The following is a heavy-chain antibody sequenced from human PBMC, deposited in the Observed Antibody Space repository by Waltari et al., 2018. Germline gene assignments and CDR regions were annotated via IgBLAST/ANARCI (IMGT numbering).Heavy chain of an antibody. D-gene: IGHD3-10*01. V-gene: IGHV4-59*11. CDR1: GGSISSHY. J-gene: IGHJ6*02. CDR3: ARYHAYYYGSGPGHYYYGMDV. Sequence: QVQLQESGPGLVKHSETLSLTCTVSGGSISSHYWSWIRQPPGKGLEWVGYIYYSGSTNYNPSLKSRVSISVDTSKNQFSLKLSSGTAADTAVYYCARYHAYYYGSGPGHYYYGMDVWGQGTTVTVSS. CDR2: IYYSGST.